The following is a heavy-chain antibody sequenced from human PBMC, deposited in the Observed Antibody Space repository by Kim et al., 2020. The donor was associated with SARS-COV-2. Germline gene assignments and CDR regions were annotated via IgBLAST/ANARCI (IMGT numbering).Heavy chain of an antibody. Sequence: SVKVSCKASGGTFSSYAISWVRQAPGQGLEWMGRIIPILGIANYAQKFQGRVTITADKSTSTAYMELSSLRSEDTAVYYCARATYYYDSSGYPRLWYFDYWGQGTLVTVSS. CDR2: IIPILGIA. D-gene: IGHD3-22*01. CDR3: ARATYYYDSSGYPRLWYFDY. V-gene: IGHV1-69*04. J-gene: IGHJ4*02. CDR1: GGTFSSYA.